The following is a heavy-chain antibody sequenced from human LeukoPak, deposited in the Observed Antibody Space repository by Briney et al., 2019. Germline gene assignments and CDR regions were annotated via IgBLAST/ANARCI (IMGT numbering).Heavy chain of an antibody. CDR2: ISAYNGNT. V-gene: IGHV1-18*04. CDR3: ARDHYYDSSGYYRPGAFDI. J-gene: IGHJ3*02. CDR1: GYTFTGYY. D-gene: IGHD3-22*01. Sequence: GASVKVSCKASGYTFTGYYMHWVRQAPGQGLEWMGWISAYNGNTNYAQKLQGRVTMTTDTSTSTAYMELSSLRSEDTAVYYCARDHYYDSSGYYRPGAFDIWGQGTMVTVSS.